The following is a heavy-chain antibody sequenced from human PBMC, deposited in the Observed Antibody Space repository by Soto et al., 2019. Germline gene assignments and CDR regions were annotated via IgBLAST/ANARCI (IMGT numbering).Heavy chain of an antibody. J-gene: IGHJ3*01. CDR3: AKESRYSDYVRAFDV. CDR1: GITLSNYA. D-gene: IGHD4-17*01. Sequence: GGSLRLSCAASGITLSNYAVTWVRQAPGKGLEWVSAISGAGYSTYYSDSVQGRFTISRDNSKNTVYVQINSPRAEDTAVYYCAKESRYSDYVRAFDVWGQGTMVTVSS. V-gene: IGHV3-23*01. CDR2: ISGAGYST.